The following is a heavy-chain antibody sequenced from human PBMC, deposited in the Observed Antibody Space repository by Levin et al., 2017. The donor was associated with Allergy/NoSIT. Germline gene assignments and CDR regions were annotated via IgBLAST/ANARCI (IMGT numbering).Heavy chain of an antibody. CDR3: ARDITPTRHAAYYYGSGSSVGYFDL. CDR2: ISSSSSYI. Sequence: LSLTCAASGFTFSSYSMNWVRQAPGKGLEWVSSISSSSSYIYYADSVKGRFTISRDNAKNSLYLQMNSLRAEDTAVYYCARDITPTRHAAYYYGSGSSVGYFDLWGRGTLVTVSS. V-gene: IGHV3-21*01. D-gene: IGHD3-10*01. J-gene: IGHJ2*01. CDR1: GFTFSSYS.